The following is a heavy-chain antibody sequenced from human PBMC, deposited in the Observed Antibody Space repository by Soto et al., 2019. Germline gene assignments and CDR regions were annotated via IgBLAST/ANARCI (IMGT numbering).Heavy chain of an antibody. CDR1: GFTFSTSW. V-gene: IGHV3-74*01. Sequence: EVQLVEAGGGLVQPGGSLRLSCAASGFTFSTSWIHWVRQAPGKGLVWVSRINGDGGTINYADSVKGRFTISRDNAKNTVYLQMNGLSADDTAVYYCTRGGNYYFDYWGQGTLVTVSS. D-gene: IGHD1-7*01. CDR3: TRGGNYYFDY. CDR2: INGDGGTI. J-gene: IGHJ4*02.